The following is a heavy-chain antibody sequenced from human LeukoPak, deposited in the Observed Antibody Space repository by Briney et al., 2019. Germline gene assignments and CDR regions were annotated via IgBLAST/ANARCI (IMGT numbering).Heavy chain of an antibody. V-gene: IGHV3-49*03. CDR1: GFKFADYD. CDR3: SRSTWRYTMDV. Sequence: GGSLRLSCSVSGFKFADYDMSWLRQAPGKGLEWVGFIRNTVYGGTIKYAAAVKGRFTISRDDSKSIAYLQMNSLHSEDTAVYFCSRSTWRYTMDVWGQGTTVTVSS. CDR2: IRNTVYGGTI. D-gene: IGHD3-16*02. J-gene: IGHJ6*02.